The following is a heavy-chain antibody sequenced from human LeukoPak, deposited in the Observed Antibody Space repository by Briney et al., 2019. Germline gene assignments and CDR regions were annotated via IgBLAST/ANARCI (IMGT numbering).Heavy chain of an antibody. CDR3: ARQAQIYRGSYYFDY. CDR2: ILPGDSDT. J-gene: IGHJ4*02. Sequence: GESLKISCKGSGYSFTTYWIGWVRQMPGKGLECMGIILPGDSDTRYSPSFQGQVTISADKSITTAYLQWSSLKASDTAMYYCARQAQIYRGSYYFDYWGQGTLVTVSS. CDR1: GYSFTTYW. D-gene: IGHD6-13*01. V-gene: IGHV5-51*01.